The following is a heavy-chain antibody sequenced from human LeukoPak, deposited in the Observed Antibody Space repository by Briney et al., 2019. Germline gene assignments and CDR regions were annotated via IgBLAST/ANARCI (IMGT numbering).Heavy chain of an antibody. J-gene: IGHJ6*03. D-gene: IGHD2-2*01. CDR1: GGTFSSYA. CDR2: IIPIFGTA. CDR3: ARAEAAGIPAAMPLMWYYYYMDV. Sequence: SVKVSCKASGGTFSSYAISWVRQAHGQGHEWMGGIIPIFGTANYAQKFQGRVTITADEATSTAYMELSSLRSEDTAVYYCARAEAAGIPAAMPLMWYYYYMDVWGKGTTVTVSS. V-gene: IGHV1-69*01.